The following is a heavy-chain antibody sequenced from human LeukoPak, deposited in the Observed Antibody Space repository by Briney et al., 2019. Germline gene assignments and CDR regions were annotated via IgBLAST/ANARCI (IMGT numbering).Heavy chain of an antibody. D-gene: IGHD1-1*01. CDR1: GFTFISYG. Sequence: PGGSLRLSCAASGFTFISYGMHWVRQAPGKGLEWVAFIRYDGSNKYYADSVKGRFTISRDSAKSSLYLQMNSLRAEDTAVYYCARDGNRDGDMDVWGKGTTVTVSS. V-gene: IGHV3-30*02. J-gene: IGHJ6*03. CDR2: IRYDGSNK. CDR3: ARDGNRDGDMDV.